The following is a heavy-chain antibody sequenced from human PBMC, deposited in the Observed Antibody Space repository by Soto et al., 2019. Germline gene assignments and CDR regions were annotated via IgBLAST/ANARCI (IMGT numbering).Heavy chain of an antibody. D-gene: IGHD3-10*01. CDR3: ARGYLTISRVTTYS. Sequence: EVKLAESGGGLVQPGGSLRLSCAATGFTFGSYWMHWVRQAPGKGLVWVSHMNPDGTVKNYADSVKGRFTIFRDNAKTTLYLQMNGLRADDSAIYYCARGYLTISRVTTYSWGQGTLVTVSS. CDR1: GFTFGSYW. CDR2: MNPDGTVK. J-gene: IGHJ1*01. V-gene: IGHV3-74*01.